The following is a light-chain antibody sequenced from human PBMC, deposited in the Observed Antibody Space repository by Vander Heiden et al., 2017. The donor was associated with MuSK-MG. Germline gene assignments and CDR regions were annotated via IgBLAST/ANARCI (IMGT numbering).Light chain of an antibody. Sequence: QSALTQPPSASGSPGQSVTISCTGTSSDVGGYNYVSWYQQHPGKAPKLMIYEVSKRPSGVPDRFSGSKSGNTASLTVSGLQAEEEADYYCSSYAGKNNLVFGGGTKLTV. J-gene: IGLJ2*01. V-gene: IGLV2-8*01. CDR2: EVS. CDR3: SSYAGKNNLV. CDR1: SSDVGGYNY.